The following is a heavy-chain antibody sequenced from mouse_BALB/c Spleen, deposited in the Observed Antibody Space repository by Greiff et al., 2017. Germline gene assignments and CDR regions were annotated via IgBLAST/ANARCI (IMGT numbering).Heavy chain of an antibody. CDR2: ISSGGSYT. D-gene: IGHD1-1*01. CDR1: GFTFSSYT. Sequence: EVMLVESGGGLVKPGGSLKLSCAASGFTFSSYTMSWVRQTPEKRLEWVATISSGGSYTYYPDSVKGRFTISRDNAKNTLYLQMSSLKSEDTAMYYCTRESYGSSYDYAMDYWGQGTSVTVSS. V-gene: IGHV5-6-4*01. CDR3: TRESYGSSYDYAMDY. J-gene: IGHJ4*01.